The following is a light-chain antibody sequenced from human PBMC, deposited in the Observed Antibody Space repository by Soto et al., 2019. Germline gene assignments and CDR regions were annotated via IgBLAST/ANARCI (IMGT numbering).Light chain of an antibody. Sequence: QSALTQPRSVSGSPGQSVTISCTGTSSDVGGYSYVSWYQQHPGKAPKLMIYDVNKRPSGVPDRFSGSKSANTASLTISGLQAEDEGDYYCCSYAGSYIFVIFGGGTKLPVL. CDR3: CSYAGSYIFVI. CDR1: SSDVGGYSY. J-gene: IGLJ2*01. CDR2: DVN. V-gene: IGLV2-11*01.